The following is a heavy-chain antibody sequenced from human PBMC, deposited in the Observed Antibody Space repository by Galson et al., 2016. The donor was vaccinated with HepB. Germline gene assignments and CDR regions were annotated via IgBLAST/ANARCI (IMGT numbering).Heavy chain of an antibody. D-gene: IGHD2-2*01. Sequence: SLRLSCAASGFTFSSYAMHWVRQAPGRGLEWVAFISYDGTKKYYSDSVKGRFSISRDNSKNTLYLQMNSLRVEGSAMYYCARDPGGHCSTTTCWYYFDSWGHGTLVTVAS. CDR1: GFTFSSYA. CDR3: ARDPGGHCSTTTCWYYFDS. J-gene: IGHJ4*01. CDR2: ISYDGTKK. V-gene: IGHV3-30*04.